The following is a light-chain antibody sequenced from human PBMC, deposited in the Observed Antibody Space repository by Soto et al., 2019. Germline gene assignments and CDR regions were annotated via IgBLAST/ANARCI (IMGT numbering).Light chain of an antibody. CDR3: CSYTTSSTLV. V-gene: IGLV2-14*01. Sequence: QSVLTQPASVSGSPGESITISCTGTSSDVGTYNHVSWYQQHPGKAPQLIIYEVSNRASGLSNRFSASKSGNTASLTISGLQAEDEADYYCCSYTTSSTLVFGTGTEVTAL. CDR1: SSDVGTYNH. CDR2: EVS. J-gene: IGLJ1*01.